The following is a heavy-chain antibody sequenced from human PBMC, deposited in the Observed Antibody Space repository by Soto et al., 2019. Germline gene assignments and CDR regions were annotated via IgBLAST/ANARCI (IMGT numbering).Heavy chain of an antibody. CDR3: ARDFWSGYYYYYMDV. J-gene: IGHJ6*03. Sequence: PGGSLRLSCAASGFTFSSYWMSWVRQAPGKGLEWVANIKQDGSEKYYVDSVKGRFTISRDNAKNSLYLQMNSLRAEDTAVYYCARDFWSGYYYYYMDVWGKGTTVTVSS. CDR2: IKQDGSEK. CDR1: GFTFSSYW. V-gene: IGHV3-7*01. D-gene: IGHD3-3*01.